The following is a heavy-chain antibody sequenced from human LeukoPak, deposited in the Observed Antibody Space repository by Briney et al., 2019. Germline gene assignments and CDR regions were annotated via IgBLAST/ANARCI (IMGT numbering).Heavy chain of an antibody. Sequence: GGSLRLSCAASGFTFSNYGMLWVRQAPGKGLEWVAFTRYDGSNEHYSDSVKGRFTISRDNSKNTLYLQMNSLRAEDTAVYSCAKGLMTTVAPLGYWGQGTLVTVSS. V-gene: IGHV3-30*02. CDR3: AKGLMTTVAPLGY. D-gene: IGHD4-23*01. J-gene: IGHJ4*02. CDR2: TRYDGSNE. CDR1: GFTFSNYG.